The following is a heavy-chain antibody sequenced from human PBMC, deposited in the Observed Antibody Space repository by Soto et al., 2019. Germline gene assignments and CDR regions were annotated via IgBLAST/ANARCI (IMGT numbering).Heavy chain of an antibody. V-gene: IGHV2-5*02. CDR1: GFSFNTRGVG. D-gene: IGHD6-19*01. CDR2: IYWDGDR. J-gene: IGHJ4*02. Sequence: QITLKESGPTLMKPTQTLALTCTLSGFSFNTRGVGVAWIRQPPGKALEWLAVIYWDGDRRYSPSLTDRLSITKDMSTKQVVLTMTNVDPVDTGTYYCAHLVPGPLIFAYWGQGAVVTVSS. CDR3: AHLVPGPLIFAY.